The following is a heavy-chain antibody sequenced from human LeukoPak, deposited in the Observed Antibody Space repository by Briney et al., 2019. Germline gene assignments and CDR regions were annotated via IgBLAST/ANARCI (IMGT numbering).Heavy chain of an antibody. D-gene: IGHD1-26*01. Sequence: PSEILSLTCTVSGGSISSYYWSWIRQPPGKGLDWIGYIYYSGSTNYNPSLKSRVTISVDTSKNQFSLKLSSVTAADTAVYYCARVGATGAFDIWGQGTMVTVSS. J-gene: IGHJ3*02. V-gene: IGHV4-59*01. CDR2: IYYSGST. CDR3: ARVGATGAFDI. CDR1: GGSISSYY.